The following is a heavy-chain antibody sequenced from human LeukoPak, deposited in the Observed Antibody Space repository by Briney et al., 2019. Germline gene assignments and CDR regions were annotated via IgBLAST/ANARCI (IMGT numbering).Heavy chain of an antibody. V-gene: IGHV1-46*01. D-gene: IGHD3-10*01. CDR2: INPSGGST. CDR1: GYTFTSYY. CDR3: ARDVGYGSGSATW. J-gene: IGHJ4*02. Sequence: GASVKVSCKASGYTFTSYYMHWVRQAPGQGLEWMGIINPSGGSTSYAQKFQGRVTMTTDTSTSTAYMELRSLRSDDTAVYYCARDVGYGSGSATWWGQGTLVTVSS.